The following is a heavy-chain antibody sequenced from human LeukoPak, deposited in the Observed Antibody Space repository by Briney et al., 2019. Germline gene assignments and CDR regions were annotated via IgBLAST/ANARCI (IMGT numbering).Heavy chain of an antibody. V-gene: IGHV3-21*01. Sequence: SGGSLRLSCAASGFTFSSYSMNWVRQAPGKGLEWVSSISSTSSYIYYADSVQGRFTISRDNAKNPLYLQMNSLRAEDTAVYYCARGGYTGYDFAFDYWGQGTLVTVSS. CDR1: GFTFSSYS. CDR2: ISSTSSYI. J-gene: IGHJ4*02. CDR3: ARGGYTGYDFAFDY. D-gene: IGHD5-12*01.